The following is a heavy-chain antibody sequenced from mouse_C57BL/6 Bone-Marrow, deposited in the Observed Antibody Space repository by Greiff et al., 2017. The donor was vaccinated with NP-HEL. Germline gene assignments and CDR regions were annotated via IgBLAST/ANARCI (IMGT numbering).Heavy chain of an antibody. CDR1: GFTFTDYY. CDR2: IRNKANGYTT. Sequence: EVKLMESGGGLVQPGGSLSLSCAASGFTFTDYYMSWVRQAPGKALEWLGFIRNKANGYTTEYSASVKGRFTISRDNSQSILYLQMNARRAEDSATYYCARRTVYDYFDYWGQGTTLTVSS. J-gene: IGHJ2*01. CDR3: ARRTVYDYFDY. V-gene: IGHV7-3*01. D-gene: IGHD1-1*01.